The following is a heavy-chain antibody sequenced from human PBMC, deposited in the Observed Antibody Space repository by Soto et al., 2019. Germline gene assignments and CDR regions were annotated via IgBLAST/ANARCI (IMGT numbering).Heavy chain of an antibody. CDR2: MNPNSGTT. Sequence: QVQLVQSGAEVKKPGASVKVSCKASGYTFTSYDINWVRQATGQGLEWMGWMNPNSGTTGYAQKFQGRVTMTRNTSISTAYMEMSSLRSEDTAVYYCAVTMVRAHYYYMDVWGKGTTVTVSS. CDR3: AVTMVRAHYYYMDV. CDR1: GYTFTSYD. V-gene: IGHV1-8*01. J-gene: IGHJ6*03. D-gene: IGHD3-10*01.